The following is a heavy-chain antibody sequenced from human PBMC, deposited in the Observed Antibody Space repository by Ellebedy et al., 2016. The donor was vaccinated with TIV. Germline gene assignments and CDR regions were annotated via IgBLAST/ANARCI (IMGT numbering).Heavy chain of an antibody. J-gene: IGHJ6*02. CDR1: GFTFSSYA. CDR3: ARAGGGGYDSAGSYYYNGMDV. CDR2: ISGSGGST. V-gene: IGHV3-23*01. Sequence: GESLKISCAASGFTFSSYAMSWVRQAPGKGLEWVSAISGSGGSTDYADSVKGRFTISRDNSKNTLYLQMNSLRAEDTAVYYCARAGGGGYDSAGSYYYNGMDVWGQGTTVTVSS. D-gene: IGHD5-12*01.